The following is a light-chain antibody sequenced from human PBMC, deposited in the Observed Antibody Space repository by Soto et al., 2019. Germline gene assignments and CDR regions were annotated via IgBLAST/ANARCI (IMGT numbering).Light chain of an antibody. CDR2: DAS. CDR1: PSVSSY. J-gene: IGKJ1*01. CDR3: QQRSNLPWT. Sequence: EIVLTQSPATLSLSPGERATLSCRASPSVSSYLAWYQQKAGQAPRLLIYDASNRATGIPARFSGSGSGTDFTLTISSLEPEDFAVYYCQQRSNLPWTFGQGTKVEIK. V-gene: IGKV3-11*01.